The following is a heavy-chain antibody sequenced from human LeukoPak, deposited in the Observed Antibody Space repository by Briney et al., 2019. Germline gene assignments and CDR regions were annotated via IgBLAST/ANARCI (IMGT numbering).Heavy chain of an antibody. D-gene: IGHD3-10*01. Sequence: SETLSLTCTVSGGSISSGAYSWSWIRQPPGKGLEWIGYIYHSGSTYYNPSLKSRVTISVDRSKNQFSLKLSSVTAADTAVYYCARERHYTMDVWGQGTTVTVSS. CDR1: GGSISSGAYS. CDR2: IYHSGST. CDR3: ARERHYTMDV. V-gene: IGHV4-30-2*01. J-gene: IGHJ6*02.